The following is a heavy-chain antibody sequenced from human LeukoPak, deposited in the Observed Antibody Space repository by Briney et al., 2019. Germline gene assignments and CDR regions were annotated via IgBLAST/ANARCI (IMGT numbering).Heavy chain of an antibody. CDR2: ISFSSATI. J-gene: IGHJ4*02. CDR1: GFTFSSYS. CDR3: ARDSYDYYFDY. V-gene: IGHV3-48*04. D-gene: IGHD5-18*01. Sequence: GGSLRLSCEASGFTFSSYSMNWVRQAPGKGLEWVSYISFSSATIHYADSVKGRFTISRDNAKNSLYLQMNSLRAEDTAVYYCARDSYDYYFDYWGQGTLVTVSS.